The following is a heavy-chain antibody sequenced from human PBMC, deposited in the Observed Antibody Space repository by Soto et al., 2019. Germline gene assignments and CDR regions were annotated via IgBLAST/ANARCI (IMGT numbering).Heavy chain of an antibody. D-gene: IGHD6-19*01. V-gene: IGHV4-59*01. CDR3: AREGVHSSGWYGDFDY. J-gene: IGHJ4*02. Sequence: LSLTCTVSGGSIRSYYGSWIRQPPGKGLEWIGYISYSGNNNYNPSLKSRVTLSVDTSKNQFSLKLSSVTAADTAVYYCAREGVHSSGWYGDFDYWGQRTLVTV. CDR2: ISYSGNN. CDR1: GGSIRSYY.